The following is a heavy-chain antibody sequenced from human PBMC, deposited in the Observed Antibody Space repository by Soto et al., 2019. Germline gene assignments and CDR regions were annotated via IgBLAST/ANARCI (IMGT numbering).Heavy chain of an antibody. CDR1: GFTFSSYG. J-gene: IGHJ6*02. CDR3: ASSGYSGYAADPYYYYGMDV. CDR2: ISSSSSYI. D-gene: IGHD5-12*01. V-gene: IGHV3-21*01. Sequence: GGSLRLSCAASGFTFSSYGMHWVRQAPGKGLEWVSSISSSSSYIYYADSVKGRFTISRDNAKNSLYLQMNSLRAEDTAVYYCASSGYSGYAADPYYYYGMDVWGQGTTVTVSS.